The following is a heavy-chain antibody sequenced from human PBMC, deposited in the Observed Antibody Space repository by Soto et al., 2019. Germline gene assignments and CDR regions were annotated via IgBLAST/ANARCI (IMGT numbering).Heavy chain of an antibody. Sequence: ASVKVSCKASGYTFTSYYMHWVRQAPGQGLEWMGIINPSGGSTSYAQKFQGRVTMTRDTSTSTVYMELSSLRSEDTAVYYCARDNDFWSGYYIPYYYGMDVWGQGTTVTV. CDR3: ARDNDFWSGYYIPYYYGMDV. V-gene: IGHV1-46*01. J-gene: IGHJ6*02. D-gene: IGHD3-3*01. CDR2: INPSGGST. CDR1: GYTFTSYY.